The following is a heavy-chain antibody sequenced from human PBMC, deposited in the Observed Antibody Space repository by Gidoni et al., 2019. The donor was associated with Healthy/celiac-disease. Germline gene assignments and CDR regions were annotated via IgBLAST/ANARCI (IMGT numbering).Heavy chain of an antibody. CDR2: IYTSGST. CDR1: GGSISSGSYY. D-gene: IGHD2-21*01. V-gene: IGHV4-61*02. J-gene: IGHJ6*02. CDR3: ARGGVDDRRGGYYGMDV. Sequence: QVQLQESGPGLVKPSQTLSLTCTVSGGSISSGSYYWSWIRQPAGKGLEWIGRIYTSGSTNYNPSLKSRVTMSVDTSKNQFSLKLSSVTAADTAAYYCARGGVDDRRGGYYGMDVWGQGTTVTVSS.